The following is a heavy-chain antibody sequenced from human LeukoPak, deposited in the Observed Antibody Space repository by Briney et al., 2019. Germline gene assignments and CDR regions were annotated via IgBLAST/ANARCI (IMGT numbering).Heavy chain of an antibody. CDR2: IIPIFGTA. V-gene: IGHV1-69*13. CDR1: GGTFSSYA. J-gene: IGHJ3*02. Sequence: ASVKVSCKASGGTFSSYAISWVRQAPGQGLEWMGGIIPIFGTANYAQKFQGRVTITADESTSTAYMELSSLRSEDTAVYYCARGRVTVTLDAFDIWGQGTMVTVSS. D-gene: IGHD4-17*01. CDR3: ARGRVTVTLDAFDI.